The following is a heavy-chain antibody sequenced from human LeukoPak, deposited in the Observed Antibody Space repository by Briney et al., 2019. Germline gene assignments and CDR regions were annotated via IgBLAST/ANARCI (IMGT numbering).Heavy chain of an antibody. Sequence: PGGSLRLSCAASGFTFSSYSINWVRQAPGKGLEWVSSISSSSSYIYYADSVKGRFTISRDNAKNSLYLQMNSLRAEDTAVYYCARDKDLRLTYWGQGTLVTVSS. J-gene: IGHJ4*02. CDR1: GFTFSSYS. CDR3: ARDKDLRLTY. CDR2: ISSSSSYI. V-gene: IGHV3-21*01. D-gene: IGHD6-25*01.